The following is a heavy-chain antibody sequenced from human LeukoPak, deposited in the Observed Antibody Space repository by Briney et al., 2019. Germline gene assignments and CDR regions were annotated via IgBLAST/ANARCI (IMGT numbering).Heavy chain of an antibody. V-gene: IGHV3-21*01. CDR1: QFTFINYS. CDR2: ISSGSSYI. D-gene: IGHD2-15*01. CDR3: ARAGPRVVAATRLYAFDI. Sequence: GGSLRLSCAASQFTFINYSMNWVRQAPGKGLEWVSSISSGSSYIYYADSVEGRFTISRDNAKNSLYLQMDCLRAEDTAVYYCARAGPRVVAATRLYAFDIWGQGTMVTVSS. J-gene: IGHJ3*02.